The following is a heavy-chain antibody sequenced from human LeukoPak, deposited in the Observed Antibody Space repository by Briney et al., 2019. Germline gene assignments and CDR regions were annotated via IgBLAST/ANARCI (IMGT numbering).Heavy chain of an antibody. D-gene: IGHD5-12*01. CDR3: ATHRRSGSGGSENAFEI. CDR1: GDSTSSSTYY. CDR2: IYDSGTT. J-gene: IGHJ3*02. Sequence: SETLSLTCTVSGDSTSSSTYYWDWIRPAPGLGLEWIRNIYDSGTTHYNPSLKSRVTISGDTSKNQFSLKLNSVTAADTAIYYCATHRRSGSGGSENAFEIWGQGTMVTVSS. V-gene: IGHV4-39*01.